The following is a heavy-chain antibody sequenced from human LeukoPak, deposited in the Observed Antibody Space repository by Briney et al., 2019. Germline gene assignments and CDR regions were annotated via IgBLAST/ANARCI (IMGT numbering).Heavy chain of an antibody. CDR1: GGSISSSNHY. CDR2: IYYSGST. D-gene: IGHD6-13*01. Sequence: PSETPSLTCTVSGGSISSSNHYWGWIRQPPGKGLEWIGSIYYSGSTYYNPSLKSRVIVSVDTSRNQFSLKLNTVTAADTAVYYCARAGYSSSINWFDPWGQGTLVTVSS. V-gene: IGHV4-39*01. CDR3: ARAGYSSSINWFDP. J-gene: IGHJ5*02.